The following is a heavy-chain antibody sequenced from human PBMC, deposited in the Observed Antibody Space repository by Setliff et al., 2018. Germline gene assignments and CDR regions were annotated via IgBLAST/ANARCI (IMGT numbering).Heavy chain of an antibody. D-gene: IGHD3-10*01. J-gene: IGHJ4*02. Sequence: SETLSLTCTVSGDSISSRTYYWSWIRQPAGKGLAWIGHIYTSWTTYSNASLASRLTISVDTAKNQFSLKLTSVTAADPAVYYCARDRTYYGSGTYTRWFDYWGQGTLVTVSS. V-gene: IGHV4-61*09. CDR1: GDSISSRTYY. CDR3: ARDRTYYGSGTYTRWFDY. CDR2: IYTSWTT.